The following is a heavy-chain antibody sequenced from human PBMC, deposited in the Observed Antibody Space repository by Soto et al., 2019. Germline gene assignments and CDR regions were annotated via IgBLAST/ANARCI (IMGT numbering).Heavy chain of an antibody. V-gene: IGHV3-48*01. Sequence: EVQLVESGGGLVQPGGSLRLSCAVSGFPFIRYSMNWVRQAPGKGLEWIAYISGSSSTIKYADSVKGRFTISRDNAKNLLYLQMNRLRAEDTAVYFCARDVYSGTWTTEEDVWGQGTTVTVSS. J-gene: IGHJ6*02. D-gene: IGHD5-12*01. CDR2: ISGSSSTI. CDR3: ARDVYSGTWTTEEDV. CDR1: GFPFIRYS.